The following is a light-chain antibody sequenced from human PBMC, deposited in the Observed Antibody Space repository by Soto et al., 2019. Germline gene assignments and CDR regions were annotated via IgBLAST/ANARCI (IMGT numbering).Light chain of an antibody. J-gene: IGKJ1*01. CDR2: QAS. CDR3: QQYSRHWAT. V-gene: IGKV1-5*03. Sequence: DIQMTQSPSTLSASVGDRVTIACRASQSISNWLAWYQQKAGKAPKLLIYQASSLESGVPPRFSGSGSGTEFTLTISSLQPDDFATYYSQQYSRHWATVGQGPKVDSK. CDR1: QSISNW.